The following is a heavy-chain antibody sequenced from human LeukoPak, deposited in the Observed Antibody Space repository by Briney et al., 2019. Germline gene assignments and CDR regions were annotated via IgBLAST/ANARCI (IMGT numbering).Heavy chain of an antibody. CDR2: IYSGGST. CDR3: ARPHYYDSSGYYQTDGMDV. V-gene: IGHV3-53*04. Sequence: GGSLRLSCAASGFTVSSNYMSWVRQAPGKGLEWVSVIYSGGSTYYADSVKGRFTISRHNSKNTLYLQMNSLRAEDTAVYYCARPHYYDSSGYYQTDGMDVWGQGTTVTVSS. J-gene: IGHJ6*02. D-gene: IGHD3-22*01. CDR1: GFTVSSNY.